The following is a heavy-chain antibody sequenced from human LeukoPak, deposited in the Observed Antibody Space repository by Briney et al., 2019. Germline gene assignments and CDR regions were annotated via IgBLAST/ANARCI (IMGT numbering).Heavy chain of an antibody. CDR1: GGSIGGHY. CDR3: ARLTKEGYWMAHYFDS. D-gene: IGHD5-24*01. J-gene: IGHJ4*02. V-gene: IGHV4-59*08. Sequence: SETLSLTCTVSGGSIGGHYWTWIRQPPGKGLEWIAYIFYTGSTNYNPSLKSRVTISVDMSNNQFSLKLTSVSAADSAIYYCARLTKEGYWMAHYFDSWGQGIPVTVSS. CDR2: IFYTGST.